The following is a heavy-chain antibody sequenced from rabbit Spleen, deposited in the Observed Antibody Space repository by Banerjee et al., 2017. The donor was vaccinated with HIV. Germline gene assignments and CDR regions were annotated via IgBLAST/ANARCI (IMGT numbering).Heavy chain of an antibody. CDR1: GFDFSSNA. V-gene: IGHV1S40*01. D-gene: IGHD7-1*01. CDR2: MASSEVT. Sequence: QSLEESGGDLVKPGASLTLTCTASGFDFSSNAVCWVRQTPGKGLEWIGCMASSEVTYYASWAKGRFAISKTSSTTVTLQMTSLTVAAAASYFCARFYAGYGDFGFAAMWGPGTLVPV. CDR3: ARFYAGYGDFGFAAM. J-gene: IGHJ6*01.